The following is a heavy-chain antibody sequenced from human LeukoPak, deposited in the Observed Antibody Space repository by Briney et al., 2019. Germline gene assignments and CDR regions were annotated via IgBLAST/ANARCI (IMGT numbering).Heavy chain of an antibody. CDR3: ARRAVAAGFDP. J-gene: IGHJ5*02. CDR2: IYYSGST. Sequence: SETLSLTCTVSGGSISSSSYYWGWIRQPPVKGLEWIGRIYYSGSTYYNPSLKSRVTISVDTSKNQFSLKLSSVTAADTAVYYCARRAVAAGFDPWGQGTLVTVSS. CDR1: GGSISSSSYY. V-gene: IGHV4-39*01. D-gene: IGHD6-19*01.